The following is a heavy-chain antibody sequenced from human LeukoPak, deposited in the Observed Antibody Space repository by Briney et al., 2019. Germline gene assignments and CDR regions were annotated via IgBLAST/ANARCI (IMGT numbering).Heavy chain of an antibody. CDR3: ARGGVNNYFDP. D-gene: IGHD3-16*01. CDR1: GYTFSGYY. J-gene: IGHJ5*02. CDR2: INPHSGVT. V-gene: IGHV1-2*02. Sequence: ASVEVSCKTSGYTFSGYYMHWVRQAPGQGPEWVGWINPHSGVTKYAQKFQGRVTVTGDTSINTAYMELRSLTSDDTAVYYCARGGVNNYFDPWGQGTLVTVSS.